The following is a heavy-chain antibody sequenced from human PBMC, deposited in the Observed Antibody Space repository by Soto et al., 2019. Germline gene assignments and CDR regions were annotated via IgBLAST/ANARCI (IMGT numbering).Heavy chain of an antibody. CDR3: ARVIAVAGTGRFDP. D-gene: IGHD6-19*01. J-gene: IGHJ5*02. Sequence: QVQLVQSGAEVKKPGASVKVSCKASGYTFTSYGISWVRQAPGQGLEWMGWISAYTGNTNYAQKRQGRVTMTTDTSTSTAYMELRSLRTDDTAVYYWARVIAVAGTGRFDPWGQGTLVTVSS. V-gene: IGHV1-18*01. CDR1: GYTFTSYG. CDR2: ISAYTGNT.